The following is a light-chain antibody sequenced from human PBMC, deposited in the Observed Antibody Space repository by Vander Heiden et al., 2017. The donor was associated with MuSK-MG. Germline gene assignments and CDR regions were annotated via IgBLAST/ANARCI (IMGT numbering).Light chain of an antibody. J-gene: IGLJ2*01. CDR3: SSYTSSSTPMV. CDR2: DVS. CDR1: SSDVGGYND. Sequence: QSALTHPASLSGSPRHSITISCTGTSSDVGGYNDVSWYQQHPGKAPKLMIYDVSNRPSGVSNRFSGSKSGNTASLTISGLQAEDEADYYCSSYTSSSTPMVFGGGTKLTVL. V-gene: IGLV2-14*01.